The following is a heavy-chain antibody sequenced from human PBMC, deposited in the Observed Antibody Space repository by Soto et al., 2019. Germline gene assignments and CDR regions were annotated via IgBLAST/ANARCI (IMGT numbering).Heavy chain of an antibody. V-gene: IGHV1-69*13. CDR1: GGTFSSYA. D-gene: IGHD2-8*01. Sequence: ASVKVSCKASGGTFSSYAISWVRQAPGQGLEWMGGIIPIFGTANYAQKFQGRVTITADESTSAAYMELSSLRSEDTAVYYCARSYCTNGVCYNAADYYYYGMDVWGQGTTVTVSS. CDR3: ARSYCTNGVCYNAADYYYYGMDV. CDR2: IIPIFGTA. J-gene: IGHJ6*02.